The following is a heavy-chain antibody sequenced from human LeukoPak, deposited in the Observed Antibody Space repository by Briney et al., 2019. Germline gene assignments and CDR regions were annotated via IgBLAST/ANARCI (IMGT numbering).Heavy chain of an antibody. CDR1: GGSISSYD. J-gene: IGHJ4*02. CDR3: ARGSRELYYFDY. Sequence: SQTLSLTCTVSGGSISSYDWSWIRQPPGKGLEWIGYIYYSGSTKYTPSLKSRVTISVDASKTQFSLKLNSVTAADTAVYYCARGSRELYYFDYWGQGTLVTVSS. V-gene: IGHV4-59*01. CDR2: IYYSGST. D-gene: IGHD1-7*01.